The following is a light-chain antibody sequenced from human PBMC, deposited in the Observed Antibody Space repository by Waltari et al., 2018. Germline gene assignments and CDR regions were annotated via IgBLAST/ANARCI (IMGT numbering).Light chain of an antibody. V-gene: IGKV1-39*01. CDR1: QSISSY. CDR2: AAS. J-gene: IGKJ1*01. Sequence: DIQMTQSPSSLSASVGDRVTITCRASQSISSYLNWYQQKPGKAPKLLIYAASSLQSGVPSRFSGSGSGTEFILSISSLQSEDFAIYYCQQYNKWPPWTFGQGTKVEIK. CDR3: QQYNKWPPWT.